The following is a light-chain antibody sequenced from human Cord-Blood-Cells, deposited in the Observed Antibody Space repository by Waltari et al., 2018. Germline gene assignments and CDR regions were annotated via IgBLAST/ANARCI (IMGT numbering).Light chain of an antibody. Sequence: EIVLTQSPATLSLSPGERATLSCRASQSVSSYLAWYQQKPGQAPRLLIYDASNRATGSPARFSGSGSGTDFTLTISSLETEDFAVYYCQQRSNWPITFGQGTRLEIK. J-gene: IGKJ5*01. V-gene: IGKV3-11*01. CDR1: QSVSSY. CDR3: QQRSNWPIT. CDR2: DAS.